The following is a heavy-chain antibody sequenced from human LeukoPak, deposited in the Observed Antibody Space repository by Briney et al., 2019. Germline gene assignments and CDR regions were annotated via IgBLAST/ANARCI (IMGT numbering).Heavy chain of an antibody. Sequence: AGGSLRLSCAASQFPFSDYYMSWIRQAPGKGLEWIPYITSSGSTTYYADSVKGRFTISGDNAKNSLYLQMNSLRADDTAVYYCARVQGVSRPYYSDFWGRGTLVTVSS. V-gene: IGHV3-11*01. D-gene: IGHD3-10*01. CDR2: ITSSGSTT. J-gene: IGHJ4*02. CDR1: QFPFSDYY. CDR3: ARVQGVSRPYYSDF.